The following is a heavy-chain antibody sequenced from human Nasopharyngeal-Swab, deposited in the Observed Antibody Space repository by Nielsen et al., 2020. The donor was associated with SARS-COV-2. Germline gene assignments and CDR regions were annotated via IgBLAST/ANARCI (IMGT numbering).Heavy chain of an antibody. CDR3: AREGVKYQVLHNWFDS. CDR1: EFIFSSYA. D-gene: IGHD4/OR15-4a*01. J-gene: IGHJ5*01. CDR2: ISYDGGSQ. Sequence: GGSLRLSCAASEFIFSSYAMHWVRQAPGKGLEWVALISYDGGSQYYADSVKGRFTISRDNSKNTLYLQMNSLRIEDTAVYYCAREGVKYQVLHNWFDSWGQGTLVTVSS. V-gene: IGHV3-30*04.